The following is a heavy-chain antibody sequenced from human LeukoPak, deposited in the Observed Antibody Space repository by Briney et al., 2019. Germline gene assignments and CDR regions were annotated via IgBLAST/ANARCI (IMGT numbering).Heavy chain of an antibody. CDR3: ARFTYGGYSLDS. D-gene: IGHD5-12*01. CDR2: IYVSGST. CDR1: GDSLDRHY. Sequence: SETLSLTCTVSGDSLDRHYWSWIRQPAGRGLERIGRIYVSGSTTHNPSLTGRVAMSVDASKNQFSLKLRSVTAADTAVYYCARFTYGGYSLDSWGQGTLVVVSS. J-gene: IGHJ4*02. V-gene: IGHV4-4*07.